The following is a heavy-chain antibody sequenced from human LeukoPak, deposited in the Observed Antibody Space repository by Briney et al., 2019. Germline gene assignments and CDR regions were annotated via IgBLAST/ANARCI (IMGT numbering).Heavy chain of an antibody. Sequence: ASVKVSCKASVYTFTSYGISWVRQAPGQGLEWMGWISAYNGNTNYAQKLQGSVTMTTDTSTSTACMELRSLRSDDTAVYYCARDPISITIFGVVTYGTWGQGTLVTVSS. D-gene: IGHD3-3*01. CDR3: ARDPISITIFGVVTYGT. J-gene: IGHJ5*02. CDR1: VYTFTSYG. V-gene: IGHV1-18*01. CDR2: ISAYNGNT.